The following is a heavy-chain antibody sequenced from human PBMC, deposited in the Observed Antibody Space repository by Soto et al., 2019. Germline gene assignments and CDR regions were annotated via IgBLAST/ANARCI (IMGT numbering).Heavy chain of an antibody. CDR3: AVPSDGYNYLDY. J-gene: IGHJ4*02. Sequence: ASVKVSCKASGYTFTGYYMHCVRQAPGQGLEWMGWINPNSGGTNYAQKFQGWVTMTRDTSISTAYMELSRLRSDDTAVYYCAVPSDGYNYLDYWGQGTLVTVSS. D-gene: IGHD5-12*01. V-gene: IGHV1-2*04. CDR1: GYTFTGYY. CDR2: INPNSGGT.